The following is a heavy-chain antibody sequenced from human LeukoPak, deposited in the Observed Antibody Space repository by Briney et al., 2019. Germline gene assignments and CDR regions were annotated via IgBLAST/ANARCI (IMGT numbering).Heavy chain of an antibody. Sequence: ASVKVSCKASGYTFTSYDINWVRQATGQGLEWMGWMNPKSNNRGYAQKFQGRVTITTDESTSTAYMELSSPRSEDTAVYYCARDGLQSLRFLEWARSSYYYYMDVWGKGTTVTVSS. CDR2: MNPKSNNR. J-gene: IGHJ6*03. V-gene: IGHV1-8*01. D-gene: IGHD3-3*01. CDR3: ARDGLQSLRFLEWARSSYYYYMDV. CDR1: GYTFTSYD.